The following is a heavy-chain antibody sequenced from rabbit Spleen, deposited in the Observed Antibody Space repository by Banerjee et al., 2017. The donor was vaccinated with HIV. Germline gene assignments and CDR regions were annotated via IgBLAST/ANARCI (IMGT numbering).Heavy chain of an antibody. CDR1: GFTLNNYW. V-gene: IGHV1S7*01. CDR2: IDPIFGTT. D-gene: IGHD4-1*01. CDR3: ARDRGSGWDDAFDP. J-gene: IGHJ2*01. Sequence: QLVESGGGLVQPGGSLKLSCKASGFTLNNYWMSWVRQAPGKGLEWIGYIDPIFGTTHYASWVNGRFTISSDNAQNTVDLQLNSLTAADTATYFCARDRGSGWDDAFDPWGPGTL.